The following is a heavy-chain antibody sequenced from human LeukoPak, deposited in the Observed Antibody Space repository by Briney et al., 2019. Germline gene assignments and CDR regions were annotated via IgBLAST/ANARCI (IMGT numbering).Heavy chain of an antibody. CDR1: GFTFSSYG. CDR2: IWYDGSNK. Sequence: QTGGSLRLSCAASGFTFSSYGMHWVRQAPGKGLEWVAVIWYDGSNKYYADSVKGRFTISRDNSKNTLYLQMNSLRAEDTAVYYCAKDEAAAGTWFDYWGQGTLVTVSS. V-gene: IGHV3-33*06. CDR3: AKDEAAAGTWFDY. J-gene: IGHJ4*02. D-gene: IGHD6-13*01.